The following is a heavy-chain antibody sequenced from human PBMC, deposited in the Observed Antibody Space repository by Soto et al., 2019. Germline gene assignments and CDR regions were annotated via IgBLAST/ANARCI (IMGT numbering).Heavy chain of an antibody. CDR2: FDPEDGET. Sequence: ASEKVSCKVSGYTLTELSMHWVRQAPGKGLEWMGGFDPEDGETIYAQKFQGRVTMTEDTSTDTAYMELSRLRSEDTAVYYCATHRKGDYFGGVSDYWRQGTLVTGSS. D-gene: IGHD4-17*01. J-gene: IGHJ4*02. CDR3: ATHRKGDYFGGVSDY. V-gene: IGHV1-24*01. CDR1: GYTLTELS.